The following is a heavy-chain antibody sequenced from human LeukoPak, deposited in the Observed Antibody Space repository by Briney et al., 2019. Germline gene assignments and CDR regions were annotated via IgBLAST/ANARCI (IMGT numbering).Heavy chain of an antibody. CDR3: AKGRRQSPDVLRDAFDI. Sequence: GGSLRLSCAASGFTFSSYAMSWVRQAPGKGLEWVSIISGSGDSTYYADSVKGRFTISRDNSKNTLYLQMNSLRAEDTAVYYCAKGRRQSPDVLRDAFDIWGQGTMVTVSS. CDR2: ISGSGDST. V-gene: IGHV3-23*01. D-gene: IGHD4-17*01. J-gene: IGHJ3*02. CDR1: GFTFSSYA.